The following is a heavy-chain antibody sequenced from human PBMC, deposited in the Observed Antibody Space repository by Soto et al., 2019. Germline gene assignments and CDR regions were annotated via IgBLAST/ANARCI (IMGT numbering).Heavy chain of an antibody. J-gene: IGHJ4*02. D-gene: IGHD3-9*01. CDR2: MYHSGNT. V-gene: IGHV4-34*01. CDR3: ASHYFDSWTGHYTGVFYFDF. CDR1: GGSFHGYY. Sequence: SETLSLTCAVYGGSFHGYYWSWIRQPPGEGLEWIGSMYHSGNTYYNPSLNSRVTISVDTSKNQFSLKLSSVTAADTALYFCASHYFDSWTGHYTGVFYFDFWGQGALVTVSS.